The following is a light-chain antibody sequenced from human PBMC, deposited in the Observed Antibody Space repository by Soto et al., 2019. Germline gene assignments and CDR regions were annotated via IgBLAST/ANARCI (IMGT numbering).Light chain of an antibody. J-gene: IGLJ2*01. CDR2: DNN. CDR3: GTWDSSLSAVL. V-gene: IGLV1-51*01. Sequence: QSVLTQPPSVSAAPGQKVTISCSGSSSNIGNNYVSWYQQLPGTAPKLLIYDNNKRPSGIPDRFSGSKSGTSATLGITGLQTGDEDDYYCGTWDSSLSAVLFGGGTKLTVL. CDR1: SSNIGNNY.